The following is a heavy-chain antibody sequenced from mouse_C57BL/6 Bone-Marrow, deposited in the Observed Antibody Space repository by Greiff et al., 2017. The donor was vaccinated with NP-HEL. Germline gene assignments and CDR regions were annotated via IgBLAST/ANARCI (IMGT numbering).Heavy chain of an antibody. Sequence: DVMLVESGEGLVKPGGSLKLSCAASGFTFSSYAMSWVRQTPEKRLEWVACISSGGDYIYYADTVKGRFTISRDNARNTLYLQMSSLKSEDTAMYYCTRDSGHYYEYYFDYWGQGTTLTVSS. D-gene: IGHD1-2*01. V-gene: IGHV5-9-1*02. CDR3: TRDSGHYYEYYFDY. CDR1: GFTFSSYA. J-gene: IGHJ2*01. CDR2: ISSGGDYI.